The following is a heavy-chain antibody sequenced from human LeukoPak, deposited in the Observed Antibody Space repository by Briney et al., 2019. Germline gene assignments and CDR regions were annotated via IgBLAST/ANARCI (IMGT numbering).Heavy chain of an antibody. CDR3: ARGMVYDSSGYMYYFDY. CDR2: ISYDGSNK. Sequence: GRSLRLSCAASGFTLSSYGMHWVRQAPGKGLEWVAVISYDGSNKYYADSVKGRFTISRDNSKNTLYLQMNSLRAEDTAVYYCARGMVYDSSGYMYYFDYWGQGTLVTVSS. V-gene: IGHV3-30*03. D-gene: IGHD3-22*01. J-gene: IGHJ4*02. CDR1: GFTLSSYG.